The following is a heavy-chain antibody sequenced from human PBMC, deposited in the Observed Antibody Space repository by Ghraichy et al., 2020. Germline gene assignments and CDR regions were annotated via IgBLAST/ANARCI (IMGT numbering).Heavy chain of an antibody. D-gene: IGHD2-21*01. J-gene: IGHJ3*02. CDR3: ARDVVVGGSDALDI. V-gene: IGHV4-30-4*01. CDR2: IWHSGSA. CDR1: GGSISSGDYY. Sequence: LRLSCTVSGGSISSGDYYWSWIRQAPGKGLEWIGYIWHSGSAYSSPSLKSRVTISVDTSKNQFSLKLTSVTAADTAVYYCARDVVVGGSDALDIWGQGTMVTVSS.